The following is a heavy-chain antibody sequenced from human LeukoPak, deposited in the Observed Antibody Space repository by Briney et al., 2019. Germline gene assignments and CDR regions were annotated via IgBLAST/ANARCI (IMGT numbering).Heavy chain of an antibody. CDR1: GYFISSGDY. V-gene: IGHV4-38-2*02. CDR2: IYHSGST. J-gene: IGHJ5*02. D-gene: IGHD2-21*02. Sequence: SETLSLTCTVSGYFISSGDYWGWIRQPPGKGLEWTGSIYHSGSTYYNPSLKSRVTISVDTSKNQLSLKLSSVTAADTAVYYCARPAIAYCGGDCYFGWFDPWGQGTLVTVSS. CDR3: ARPAIAYCGGDCYFGWFDP.